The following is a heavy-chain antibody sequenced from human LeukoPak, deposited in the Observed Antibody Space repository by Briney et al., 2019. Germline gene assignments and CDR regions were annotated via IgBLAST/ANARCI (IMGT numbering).Heavy chain of an antibody. CDR1: GYTFTSYY. V-gene: IGHV1-46*01. D-gene: IGHD3-16*01. CDR3: ATIRSHDAFDI. Sequence: ASVKVSCKATGYTFTSYYMHWVRQAPGQGLEWMGIINPSGGSTSYAQKFQGRVTMTRDTSTSTVYMELSSLRSEDTAVYYCATIRSHDAFDIWGQGTMVTVSS. J-gene: IGHJ3*02. CDR2: INPSGGST.